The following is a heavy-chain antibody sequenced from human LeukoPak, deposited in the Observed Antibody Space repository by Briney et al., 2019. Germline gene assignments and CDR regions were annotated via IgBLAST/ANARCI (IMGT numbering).Heavy chain of an antibody. CDR1: GGSISSSSYY. V-gene: IGHV4-39*01. J-gene: IGHJ3*02. CDR3: ASFEDSADAFDI. D-gene: IGHD3-9*01. Sequence: PSETLSLTCTVSGGSISSSSYYWGWIRQPPGKGLEWIGSIYYSGSTYYNPPLKSRVTISVDTSKNQFSLKLSSVTAADTAVYYCASFEDSADAFDIWGQGTMVTVSS. CDR2: IYYSGST.